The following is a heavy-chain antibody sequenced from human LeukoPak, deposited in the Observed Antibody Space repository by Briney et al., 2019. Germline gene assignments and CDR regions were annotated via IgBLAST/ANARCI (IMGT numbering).Heavy chain of an antibody. CDR1: GGSITGYY. V-gene: IGHV4-59*08. Sequence: SETLSLTCTVSGGSITGYYWSWIRQSPGKGLECIAYVFSTGNTNYNPSLYSRLTISVDTSKNQFSLNLSSVTAADTAVYFCARAGTRAGGASDIWGQGTMVTVSS. D-gene: IGHD4-23*01. CDR2: VFSTGNT. J-gene: IGHJ3*02. CDR3: ARAGTRAGGASDI.